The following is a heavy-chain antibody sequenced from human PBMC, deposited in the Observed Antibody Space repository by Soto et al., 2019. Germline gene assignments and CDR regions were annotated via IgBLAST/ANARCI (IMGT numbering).Heavy chain of an antibody. D-gene: IGHD2-2*01. CDR2: TYYRSKWYN. CDR3: ARGYCSSTSCSMFDY. Sequence: SQTLSLTFAISGDSVSSNSSAWNWIRQSPSRVLEWLGRTYYRSKWYNDYAVSVKSRITINPDTSKNQFSLKLNSVTPEDTAVYYCARGYCSSTSCSMFDYWGQGTMLTVSS. J-gene: IGHJ4*02. V-gene: IGHV6-1*01. CDR1: GDSVSSNSSA.